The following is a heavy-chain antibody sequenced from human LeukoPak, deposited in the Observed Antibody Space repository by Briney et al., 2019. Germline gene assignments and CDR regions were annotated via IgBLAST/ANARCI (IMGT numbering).Heavy chain of an antibody. Sequence: SETLSLTCTVSGGSIRSSSYNWGWIRQSPGKGLEWIGSIHYTGTTFYNPSLKSRVTISVDTSKNQFSLKLSSVTAADTAVYYCARAARGYYYYYMDVWGKGTTVTVSS. V-gene: IGHV4-39*07. CDR1: GGSIRSSSYN. J-gene: IGHJ6*03. CDR3: ARAARGYYYYYMDV. CDR2: IHYTGTT.